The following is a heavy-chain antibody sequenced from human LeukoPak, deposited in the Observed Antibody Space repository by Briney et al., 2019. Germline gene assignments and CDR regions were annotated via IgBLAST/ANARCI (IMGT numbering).Heavy chain of an antibody. CDR1: GFTFSSYS. Sequence: GGSLRLSCAASGFTFSSYSMTWVRQAPGKGLEWVSYISSSSSTIYYADSVKGRFTISRDNAKNSLYLQMNSLRDEDTAVYYCARDREYDYVWGEDYWGQGTLVTVS. CDR3: ARDREYDYVWGEDY. D-gene: IGHD3-16*01. J-gene: IGHJ4*02. V-gene: IGHV3-48*02. CDR2: ISSSSSTI.